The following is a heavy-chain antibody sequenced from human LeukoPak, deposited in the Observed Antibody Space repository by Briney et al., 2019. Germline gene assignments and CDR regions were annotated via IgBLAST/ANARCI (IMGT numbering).Heavy chain of an antibody. J-gene: IGHJ6*03. D-gene: IGHD5-12*01. CDR1: GFTFSSYS. Sequence: PGGSLRLSCAASGFTFSSYSMNWVRQAPGKGLEWVSYISSSSSTIYYADSVKGRFTISRDNAKNSLYLQMNSLRAEDTAVYYCARDGGCSGYEGTTVTYNYMDVWGKGTTVTVSS. V-gene: IGHV3-48*01. CDR3: ARDGGCSGYEGTTVTYNYMDV. CDR2: ISSSSSTI.